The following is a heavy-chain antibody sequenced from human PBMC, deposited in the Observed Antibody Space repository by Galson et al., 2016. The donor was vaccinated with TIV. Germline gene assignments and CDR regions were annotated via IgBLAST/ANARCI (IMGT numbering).Heavy chain of an antibody. CDR2: IFPGDSDT. D-gene: IGHD1-26*01. Sequence: QSGAEVKKPGESLKISCKASGYSFTSYWIGWVRQMPGKGLEWMGLIFPGDSDTTYSPFFQGQVTISVDKSINTAYLQWSSLKASDTAIYYCARRQHKWAWEVLHWGQGTLVTVSS. CDR3: ARRQHKWAWEVLH. V-gene: IGHV5-51*03. J-gene: IGHJ4*02. CDR1: GYSFTSYW.